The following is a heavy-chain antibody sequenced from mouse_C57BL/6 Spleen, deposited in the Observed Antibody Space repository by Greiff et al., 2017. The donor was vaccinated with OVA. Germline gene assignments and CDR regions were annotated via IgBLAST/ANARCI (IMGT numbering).Heavy chain of an antibody. J-gene: IGHJ2*01. V-gene: IGHV3-6*01. CDR1: GYSITSGYY. CDR3: ARGSSYGDFEY. CDR2: ISYDGSN. Sequence: EVKLMESGPGLVKPSQSLSLTCSVTGYSITSGYYWNWIRQFPGNKLEWMGYISYDGSNNYNPSLKNRISITRDTSKNQFFLKLNSVTTEDTATYYCARGSSYGDFEYWGQGTTLTVSS. D-gene: IGHD1-1*01.